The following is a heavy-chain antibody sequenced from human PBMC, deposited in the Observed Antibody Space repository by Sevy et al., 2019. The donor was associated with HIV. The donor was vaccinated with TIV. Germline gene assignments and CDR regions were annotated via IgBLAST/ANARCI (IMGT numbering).Heavy chain of an antibody. CDR2: ISGSGGST. Sequence: GGSLRLSCAASGFTFSSYAMSWVRQAPGKGLEWVSAISGSGGSTYYADSVKGRFTISRDNSKNTLYLQMNSLRAEDTAVYYCAKDPGSTRGRYYGMDVRGQGTTVTVSS. V-gene: IGHV3-23*01. CDR1: GFTFSSYA. J-gene: IGHJ6*02. CDR3: AKDPGSTRGRYYGMDV. D-gene: IGHD2-2*01.